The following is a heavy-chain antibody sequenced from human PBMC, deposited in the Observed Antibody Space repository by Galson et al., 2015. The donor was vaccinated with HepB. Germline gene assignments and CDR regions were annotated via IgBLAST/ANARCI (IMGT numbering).Heavy chain of an antibody. CDR1: GFTFSSYA. D-gene: IGHD6-19*01. CDR2: ISGSGGST. V-gene: IGHV3-23*01. J-gene: IGHJ6*02. CDR3: AMGGGWLDRFMDV. Sequence: SLRLSCAASGFTFSSYAMSWVRQAPGKGLEWVSAISGSGGSTYYADSVEGRFTISRDNSKNTLYLQMNSLRAEDTAVYYCAMGGGWLDRFMDVWGQGTTVTVSS.